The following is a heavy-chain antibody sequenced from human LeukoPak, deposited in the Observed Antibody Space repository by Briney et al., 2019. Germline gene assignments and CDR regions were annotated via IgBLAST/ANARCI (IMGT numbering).Heavy chain of an antibody. Sequence: SETLSLTCAVSSGSISSSNWWSWVRQPPGKGLEWIGEIYHSGSTNYNPSLKSRVTISVDKSKNQFSLKLSSVTAADTAVYYCARRGYYYDSSGYLDYWGQGTLVTVSS. D-gene: IGHD3-22*01. J-gene: IGHJ4*02. CDR2: IYHSGST. V-gene: IGHV4-4*02. CDR3: ARRGYYYDSSGYLDY. CDR1: SGSISSSNW.